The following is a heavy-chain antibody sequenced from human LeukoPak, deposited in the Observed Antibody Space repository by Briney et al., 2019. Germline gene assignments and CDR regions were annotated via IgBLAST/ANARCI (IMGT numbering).Heavy chain of an antibody. Sequence: ASVKVSCKASGYTFTNYDIHWVRQATGQGLEWMGWMNPYSGNTGYAQNFQGRITITRNTSISTAYMELRSLRSDDTAVYYCARVAYSYGHWPDYWGQGTLVTVSS. CDR1: GYTFTNYD. D-gene: IGHD5-18*01. CDR3: ARVAYSYGHWPDY. CDR2: MNPYSGNT. V-gene: IGHV1-8*03. J-gene: IGHJ4*02.